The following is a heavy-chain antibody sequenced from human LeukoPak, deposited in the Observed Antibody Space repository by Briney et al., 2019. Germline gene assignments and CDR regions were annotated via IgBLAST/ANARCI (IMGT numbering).Heavy chain of an antibody. CDR2: ISYDRSSK. CDR1: GFTFSTYG. J-gene: IGHJ3*02. Sequence: GSSLSLPCAASGFTFSTYGMQWVRQVPGKGLVWVAIISYDRSSKYYADSVEGRFTISSDNSKNTLYLQMNSLRAEDTAVYYCAKEARRTRTGGDAFDIWGQGTMVTVSS. CDR3: AKEARRTRTGGDAFDI. V-gene: IGHV3-30*18. D-gene: IGHD7-27*01.